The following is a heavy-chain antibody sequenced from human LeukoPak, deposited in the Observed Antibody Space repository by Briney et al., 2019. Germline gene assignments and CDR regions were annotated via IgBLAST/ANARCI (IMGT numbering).Heavy chain of an antibody. J-gene: IGHJ4*02. V-gene: IGHV4-61*02. D-gene: IGHD2-2*01. CDR1: GGSISSGNYY. CDR3: ARVRSSTACYFDY. CDR2: IYTSGTT. Sequence: SETLSLTCTVSGGSISSGNYYWSWIRQPAGKGLEWIGCIYTSGTTNYRPSLKSRVTISVDTSKNQFSLNLSSVTAADTAVYYCARVRSSTACYFDYWGQGTLVTVSS.